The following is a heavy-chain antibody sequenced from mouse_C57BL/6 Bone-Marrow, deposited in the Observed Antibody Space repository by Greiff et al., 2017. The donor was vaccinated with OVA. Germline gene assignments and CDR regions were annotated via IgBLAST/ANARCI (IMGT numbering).Heavy chain of an antibody. CDR3: ARWGYYGSPYYFDD. CDR1: GFTFTDYY. Sequence: EVQRVESGGGLVQPGGSLSLSCAASGFTFTDYYMSWVRQPPGKALEWLGFIRNKANGYTTEYSASVKGRFTISRDNSQSILYLQMNALRAEDSATYYCARWGYYGSPYYFDDWGQGTTLTVSS. D-gene: IGHD1-1*01. V-gene: IGHV7-3*01. CDR2: IRNKANGYTT. J-gene: IGHJ2*01.